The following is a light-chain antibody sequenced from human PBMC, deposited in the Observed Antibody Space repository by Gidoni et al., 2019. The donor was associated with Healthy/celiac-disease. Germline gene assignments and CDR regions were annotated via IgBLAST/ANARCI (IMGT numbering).Light chain of an antibody. V-gene: IGLV3-1*01. CDR1: KLGDKY. Sequence: SYELTQPPSVSVSPGQTASITCSGDKLGDKYACWYQQKPGQSPVLVIYQDSKRPSGIPERFSGSTSGTTATLTIRGIQAMDEADYYCQAWDSSTVVFGGGTKLTVL. CDR3: QAWDSSTVV. CDR2: QDS. J-gene: IGLJ2*01.